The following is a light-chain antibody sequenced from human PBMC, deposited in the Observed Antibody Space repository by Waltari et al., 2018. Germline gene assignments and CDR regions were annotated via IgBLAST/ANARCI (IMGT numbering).Light chain of an antibody. CDR3: QQSYSIPLT. Sequence: DIQMTQSPSSLSASVGDRVTITCRASQSISRNLNWYQQKPGKAPKLLIYAASGLQNGVPSRFSGSGSGTDFTLTIGSLQPEDFATYYCQQSYSIPLTFGGGTKVEIK. V-gene: IGKV1-39*01. J-gene: IGKJ4*01. CDR1: QSISRN. CDR2: AAS.